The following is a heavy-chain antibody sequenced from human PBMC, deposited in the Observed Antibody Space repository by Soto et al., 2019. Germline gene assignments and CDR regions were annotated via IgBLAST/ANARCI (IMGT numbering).Heavy chain of an antibody. CDR3: ARASGGNHRDAFDI. J-gene: IGHJ3*02. Sequence: VASVKVSCKASGYTFTSYDINWVRQATGQGLEWMGWMNPNSGNTGYAQKFQGRVTMTRNTSISTAYMELSSLRSEDTAVYYCARASGGNHRDAFDIWGQGTMVTVSS. V-gene: IGHV1-8*01. D-gene: IGHD2-15*01. CDR2: MNPNSGNT. CDR1: GYTFTSYD.